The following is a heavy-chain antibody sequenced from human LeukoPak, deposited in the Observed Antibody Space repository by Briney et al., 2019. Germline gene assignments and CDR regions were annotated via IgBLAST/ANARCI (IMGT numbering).Heavy chain of an antibody. V-gene: IGHV3-48*03. Sequence: GGSLRLSCAASGFTLSNYEMNWVRQAPGKGLEWVSYISSSDNTMYYADSVKGRFTISRDNAKNSLYLQMNSLRAEDTAVYYCARQLGYWGQGTLVTVSS. CDR2: ISSSDNTM. J-gene: IGHJ4*02. CDR3: ARQLGY. D-gene: IGHD3-16*01. CDR1: GFTLSNYE.